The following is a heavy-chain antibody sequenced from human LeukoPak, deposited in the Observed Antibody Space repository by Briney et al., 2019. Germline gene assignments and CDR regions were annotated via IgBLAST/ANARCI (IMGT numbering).Heavy chain of an antibody. CDR3: ARWGARDLDY. D-gene: IGHD1-26*01. CDR1: GXTVSTNY. CDR2: IYSGGST. J-gene: IGHJ4*02. V-gene: IGHV3-53*01. Sequence: GGSLRLSCAASGXTVSTNYMSWVRQAPGKGLEWGSVIYSGGSTYYADSVKGRFTISRDNSENTLYLQMNSLRAEDTAVYYCARWGARDLDYWGQGTLVTVSS.